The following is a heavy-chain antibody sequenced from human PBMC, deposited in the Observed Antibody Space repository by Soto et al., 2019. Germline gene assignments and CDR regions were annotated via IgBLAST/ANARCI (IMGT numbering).Heavy chain of an antibody. Sequence: GGSLRLSCAASDFTFSRYSMNWVRQAPGKGLEWVSSISSTTNYIYYADSMKGRFTVSRDNAKNSVYLDMNSLSAEDTAVYYCARESEDLTSNFDYWGQGTLVTVSS. CDR1: DFTFSRYS. CDR2: ISSTTNYI. CDR3: ARESEDLTSNFDY. J-gene: IGHJ4*02. V-gene: IGHV3-21*01.